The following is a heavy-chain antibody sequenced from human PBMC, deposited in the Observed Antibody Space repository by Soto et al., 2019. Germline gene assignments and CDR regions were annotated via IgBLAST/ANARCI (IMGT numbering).Heavy chain of an antibody. Sequence: QVQLQESGPGLVKPSETLSLTCTVSGGSISSYYWSWIRQPPGKGLEWIGYIFYSGSTNYNPSLTSRVSISVDTSKNQFSLKLSSVTAADTAVYYCARVGGDSYGAVNTYYYYYMDVWGKGTTVTVSS. D-gene: IGHD5-18*01. CDR3: ARVGGDSYGAVNTYYYYYMDV. CDR2: IFYSGST. CDR1: GGSISSYY. J-gene: IGHJ6*03. V-gene: IGHV4-59*01.